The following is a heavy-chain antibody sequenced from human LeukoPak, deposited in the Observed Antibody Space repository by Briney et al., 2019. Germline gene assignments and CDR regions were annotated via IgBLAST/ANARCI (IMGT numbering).Heavy chain of an antibody. J-gene: IGHJ4*02. Sequence: GGSLRLSCVVSGFTFSSYKMNWVRQAPGKGLEWVSAISSSSSTIYYADSVKGRFIISRDNAKNSLYLQMNSLRAEVTAVYYCAREKADNDLDYWGQGTLVTVSS. CDR1: GFTFSSYK. D-gene: IGHD3-3*01. CDR3: AREKADNDLDY. CDR2: ISSSSSTI. V-gene: IGHV3-48*01.